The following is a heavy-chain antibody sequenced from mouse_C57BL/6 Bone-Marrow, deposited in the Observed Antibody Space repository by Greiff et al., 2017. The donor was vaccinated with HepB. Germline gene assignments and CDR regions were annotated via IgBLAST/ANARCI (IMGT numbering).Heavy chain of an antibody. CDR3: ASRWGLDY. D-gene: IGHD4-1*01. CDR2: IDPSDSYT. Sequence: QVQLQQPGAELVMPGASVKLSCKASGYTFTSYWMHWVKQRPGHGLEWIGEIDPSDSYTNYNQKFKGKSTLTVDKSSSTAYMQLSSLTSEDSAVYYCASRWGLDYWGQGTTLTVSS. CDR1: GYTFTSYW. J-gene: IGHJ2*01. V-gene: IGHV1-69*01.